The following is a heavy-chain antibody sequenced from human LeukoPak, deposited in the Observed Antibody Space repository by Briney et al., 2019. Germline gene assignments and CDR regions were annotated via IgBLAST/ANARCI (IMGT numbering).Heavy chain of an antibody. J-gene: IGHJ5*02. Sequence: PGGSLRLSCAASGFTFSSYWMHWVRQARGKGLVWVSRINSDGSSTSYADSVKGRFTISRDNSKNTLYLQMSSLRAEDTAVYCCVKSALNYGANWFDPWGQGTLVTVSS. D-gene: IGHD4/OR15-4a*01. V-gene: IGHV3-74*01. CDR2: INSDGSST. CDR3: VKSALNYGANWFDP. CDR1: GFTFSSYW.